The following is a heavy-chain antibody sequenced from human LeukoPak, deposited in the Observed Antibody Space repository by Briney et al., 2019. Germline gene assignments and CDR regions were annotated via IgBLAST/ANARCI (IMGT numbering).Heavy chain of an antibody. CDR3: ARVKDQQGIAVAGSDY. CDR1: GFTFSSYS. J-gene: IGHJ4*02. V-gene: IGHV3-48*01. Sequence: GGSLRLSCAASGFTFSSYSMNWVRQAPGKGLEWVSYISSSSSTIYYADSVKGRITISRDNAKNSLYLQMNSLRAEDTAVYYCARVKDQQGIAVAGSDYWGQGTLVTVSS. CDR2: ISSSSSTI. D-gene: IGHD6-13*01.